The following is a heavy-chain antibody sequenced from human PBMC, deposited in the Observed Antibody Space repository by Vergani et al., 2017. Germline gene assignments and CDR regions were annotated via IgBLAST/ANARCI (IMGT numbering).Heavy chain of an antibody. CDR3: ARRDIVVVPAAPPGYYYYGMDV. V-gene: IGHV3-21*01. CDR2: ISSSSSYI. D-gene: IGHD2-2*01. J-gene: IGHJ6*02. CDR1: GFTFSSYS. Sequence: EVQLVESGGGLVKPGGSLRLSCAASGFTFSSYSMNWVRQAPGKGLEWVSSISSSSSYIYYADSVKGRFTISRDNAKNSLYLQMNSLRAEDTAVYYCARRDIVVVPAAPPGYYYYGMDVWGQ.